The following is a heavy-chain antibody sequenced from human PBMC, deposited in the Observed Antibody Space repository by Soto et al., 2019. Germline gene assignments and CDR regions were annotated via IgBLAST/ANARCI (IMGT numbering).Heavy chain of an antibody. CDR3: ARGFRPGYYGSGSYPGY. CDR2: IYYSGST. CDR1: GGSISSYY. D-gene: IGHD3-10*01. V-gene: IGHV4-59*01. Sequence: LSLTCSVSGGSISSYYWSWIRQPPGKGLEWIGYIYYSGSTNYNPSLKSRVTISVDTSKNQFSLKLSSVTAADTAVYYCARGFRPGYYGSGSYPGYWGQGTLVTVSS. J-gene: IGHJ4*02.